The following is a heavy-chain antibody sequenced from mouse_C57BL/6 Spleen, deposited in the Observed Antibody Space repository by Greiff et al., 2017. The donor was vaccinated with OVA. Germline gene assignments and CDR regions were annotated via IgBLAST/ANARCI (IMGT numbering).Heavy chain of an antibody. CDR3: TRQLRLGAMDY. Sequence: VKLVESGAELVRPGASVTLSCKASGYTFTDYEMHWVKQTPVHGLEWIGAIDPETGGTAYNQKFKGKAILTADKSSSTAYMELRSLTSEDSAVYYCTRQLRLGAMDYWGQGTSVTVSS. CDR1: GYTFTDYE. D-gene: IGHD3-2*02. V-gene: IGHV1-15*01. J-gene: IGHJ4*01. CDR2: IDPETGGT.